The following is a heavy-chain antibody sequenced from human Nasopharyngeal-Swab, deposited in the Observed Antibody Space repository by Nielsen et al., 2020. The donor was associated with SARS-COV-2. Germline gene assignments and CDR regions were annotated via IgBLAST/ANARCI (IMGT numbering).Heavy chain of an antibody. D-gene: IGHD6-13*01. Sequence: ASVKVSCKASGYTFIDYYIYWVRQAPGQGLEWMGWINPNTGGTNYAQKFQGRVTMTRDTSISTAYMELSRLRSDDTAVYYCATDLAAAGKYYYYYYGMDVWGQGTTVTVSS. CDR3: ATDLAAAGKYYYYYYGMDV. CDR2: INPNTGGT. J-gene: IGHJ6*02. V-gene: IGHV1-2*02. CDR1: GYTFIDYY.